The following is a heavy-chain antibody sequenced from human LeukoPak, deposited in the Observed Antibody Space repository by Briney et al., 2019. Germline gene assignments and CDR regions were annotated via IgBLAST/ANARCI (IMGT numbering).Heavy chain of an antibody. CDR2: INHSGST. D-gene: IGHD3-9*01. Sequence: PSETLSLTCAVYGGSFSGYYWSWIRQPPGKGLEWIGEINHSGSTNYNPSLKSRVTISVDTSKNQFSLKLSSVTAADTAVYYCARLTYDILTGWVWFDPWGQGTLVTVSS. V-gene: IGHV4-34*01. J-gene: IGHJ5*02. CDR1: GGSFSGYY. CDR3: ARLTYDILTGWVWFDP.